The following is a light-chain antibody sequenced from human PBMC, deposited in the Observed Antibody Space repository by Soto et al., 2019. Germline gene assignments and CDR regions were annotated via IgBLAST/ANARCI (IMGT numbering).Light chain of an antibody. CDR3: QQHNITPIT. V-gene: IGKV4-1*01. CDR1: QSAFDCAKNKNL. CDR2: WAS. J-gene: IGKJ5*01. Sequence: IVMTAFPDCLAVYLGERATIHCKSSQSAFDCAKNKNLLAWYQQKTGQPPKLLIYWASTLQSGVPYRFTGSGSGTDFALTINSLQAEDVAVYYCQQHNITPITFGQGTRLDIK.